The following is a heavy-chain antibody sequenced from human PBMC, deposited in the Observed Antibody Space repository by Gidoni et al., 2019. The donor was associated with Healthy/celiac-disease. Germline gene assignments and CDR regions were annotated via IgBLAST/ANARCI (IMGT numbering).Heavy chain of an antibody. CDR2: IYYSGST. CDR1: GGSISSSSYY. Sequence: QLQLQESGPGLVTPSETLSLTCTVSGGSISSSSYYWGWIRQPPGKGLEWIGSIYYSGSTYYNPALKSRVTIAVDTSKNQFSLKLSSVTAADTAVYYCVAPGIAAAGGFDYWGQGTLVTVSS. V-gene: IGHV4-39*07. D-gene: IGHD6-13*01. J-gene: IGHJ4*02. CDR3: VAPGIAAAGGFDY.